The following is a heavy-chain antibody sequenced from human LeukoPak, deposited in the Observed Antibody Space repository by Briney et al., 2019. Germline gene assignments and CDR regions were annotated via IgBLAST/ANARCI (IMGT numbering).Heavy chain of an antibody. CDR3: VRRLKDSSNYRNVFDY. CDR2: IYPGDSGA. CDR1: GYSFTTYW. J-gene: IGHJ4*02. D-gene: IGHD4-11*01. Sequence: GESLKISCKGSGYSFTTYWIGWVRQMPVKGLEWMGIIYPGDSGATYSPSFQGQVTISAAKSISTAYLHWSSLKASDTAMYYCVRRLKDSSNYRNVFDYWGQGTLVTVSS. V-gene: IGHV5-51*01.